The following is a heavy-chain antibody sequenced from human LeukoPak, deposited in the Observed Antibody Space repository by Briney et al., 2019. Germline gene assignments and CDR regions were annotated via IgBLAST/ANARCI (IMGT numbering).Heavy chain of an antibody. CDR3: ARKYSGTNPFDY. CDR2: ISSSSSYI. V-gene: IGHV3-21*04. D-gene: IGHD1-26*01. J-gene: IGHJ4*02. CDR1: GFTFSSYS. Sequence: GGSLRLSRAASGFTFSSYSMNWVRQAPGKGLEWVSSISSSSSYIYYADSVKGRFTISRDLSKNTLYLQMNSLRAEDTALYYCARKYSGTNPFDYWGQGTLVTVSS.